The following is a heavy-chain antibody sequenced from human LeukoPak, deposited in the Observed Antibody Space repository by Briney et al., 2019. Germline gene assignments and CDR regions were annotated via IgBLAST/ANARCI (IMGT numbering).Heavy chain of an antibody. CDR1: GFTFSDYY. CDR2: ISSSGSTI. V-gene: IGHV3-11*01. CDR3: ARKRFTDGYKSYYYSMNV. Sequence: AGGSLRLSCAASGFTFSDYYMSWIRQAPGKGLEWVSYISSSGSTIYYADSVKGRFTISRDNAKNSLYLQINSLRAEKTAVYYCARKRFTDGYKSYYYSMNVWGKEPTVTVPS. D-gene: IGHD5-24*01. J-gene: IGHJ6*04.